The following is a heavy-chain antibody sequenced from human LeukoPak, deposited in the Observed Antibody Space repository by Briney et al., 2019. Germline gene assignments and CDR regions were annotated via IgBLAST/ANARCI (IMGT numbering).Heavy chain of an antibody. CDR2: IRHDGSDK. J-gene: IGHJ4*02. CDR3: ASKIVGYNDFYY. Sequence: GGSLRLSCAASGFTFSSYGIHWVRQAAGKGLEWLSFIRHDGSDKYYADSVKDRFTISRDNSRNTFYLQMSSLRPDDGAVYYCASKIVGYNDFYYWGQGTLVTVSS. CDR1: GFTFSSYG. D-gene: IGHD1-26*01. V-gene: IGHV3-30*02.